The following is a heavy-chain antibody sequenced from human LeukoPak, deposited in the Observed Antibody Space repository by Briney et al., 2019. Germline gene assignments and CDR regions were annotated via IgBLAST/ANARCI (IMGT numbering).Heavy chain of an antibody. CDR2: TIPIFGTA. J-gene: IGHJ6*03. CDR3: ASDPVGATRYYYYYMDV. D-gene: IGHD1-26*01. CDR1: GGTFISYA. V-gene: IGHV1-69*05. Sequence: GASVKVSCKASGGTFISYAISWVRQAPGQGLEWMGGTIPIFGTASYAQKFQGRVTITTDESTSTAYMELSSLRSEDTAVYYCASDPVGATRYYYYYMDVWGKGTTVTVSS.